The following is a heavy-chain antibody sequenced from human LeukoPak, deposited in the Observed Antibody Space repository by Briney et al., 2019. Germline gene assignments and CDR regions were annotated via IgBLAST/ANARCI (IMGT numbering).Heavy chain of an antibody. CDR3: ARALFPVVVLTASRSSDY. J-gene: IGHJ4*02. V-gene: IGHV3-23*01. CDR2: ISDSDDTT. CDR1: GFTFSDYG. Sequence: PGGTLRLSCAASGFTFSDYGMNWVRQSPGKGLEWVSAISDSDDTTDYADSVKGRFTISRDNAKNSLYLQMNSLRAEDTAVYYCARALFPVVVLTASRSSDYWGQGTLVTVSS. D-gene: IGHD2-15*01.